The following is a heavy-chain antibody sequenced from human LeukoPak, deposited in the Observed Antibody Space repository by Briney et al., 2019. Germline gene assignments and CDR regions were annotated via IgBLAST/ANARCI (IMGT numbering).Heavy chain of an antibody. CDR3: ARKVGICSGGSCYFRFDF. V-gene: IGHV3-21*01. Sequence: GGSLRLSCAASGFTFSSYSMNWVRQAPGKGLEWVSSISSSSSYIYYADSVKGRFTISRDNAKNSLYLQMNSLRAEDTAVYYCARKVGICSGGSCYFRFDFWGQGTLVTVSS. J-gene: IGHJ4*02. CDR1: GFTFSSYS. CDR2: ISSSSSYI. D-gene: IGHD2-15*01.